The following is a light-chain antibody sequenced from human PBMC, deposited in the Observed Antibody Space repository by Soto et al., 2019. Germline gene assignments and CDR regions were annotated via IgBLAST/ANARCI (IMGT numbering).Light chain of an antibody. J-gene: IGKJ4*01. CDR3: QQYNNWPFLT. CDR2: DAS. V-gene: IGKV1-5*01. CDR1: QSISSW. Sequence: DIQMTQSPSTLSASVGDRVTITCRASQSISSWLAWYQQKPGKAPKLLIYDASSLESGVPSRFSGSGSGTEFTLTISSLQPDDFATYYCQQYNNWPFLTFGGGTKVEIK.